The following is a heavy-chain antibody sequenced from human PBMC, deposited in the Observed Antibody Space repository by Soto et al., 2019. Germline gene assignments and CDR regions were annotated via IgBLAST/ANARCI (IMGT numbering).Heavy chain of an antibody. J-gene: IGHJ4*02. CDR1: GFTFRSYV. CDR2: TSYDGSNN. Sequence: VQLVESGGGVVQPGTSLRLSCVGSGFTFRSYVIHWVRQAPGKGLEWVALTSYDGSNNFYGDSVEGRFTISRHNSRNTVELQMDSLRFEDTALYYCARWGTTGGLDVWGQGTLVSVSS. D-gene: IGHD3-16*01. CDR3: ARWGTTGGLDV. V-gene: IGHV3-33*05.